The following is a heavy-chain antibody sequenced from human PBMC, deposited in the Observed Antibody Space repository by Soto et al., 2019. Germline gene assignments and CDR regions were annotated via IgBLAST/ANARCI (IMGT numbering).Heavy chain of an antibody. CDR1: GYNFAGYW. CDR2: IYPSDSDT. V-gene: IGHV5-51*01. Sequence: GESLKISCKGSGYNFAGYWIAWVRQMPGKGLELMGIIYPSDSDTRYRPSFQGQVTISAGKSISSAYLQWSSLRASDTAMYYCARGGVSTRTFDYWGQGTPVTVSS. D-gene: IGHD3-3*01. J-gene: IGHJ4*02. CDR3: ARGGVSTRTFDY.